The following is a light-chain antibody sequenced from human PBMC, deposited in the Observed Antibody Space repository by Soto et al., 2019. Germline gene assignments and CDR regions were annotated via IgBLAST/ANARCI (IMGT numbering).Light chain of an antibody. J-gene: IGKJ2*01. CDR3: QQYKTYTT. CDR2: DAS. V-gene: IGKV1-5*01. Sequence: DIQMTQSPSTLSASVGDRVTITCRASQSISTWLVWYQQKPGKAPKVLIYDASSLQSGVPSRFSGHGSGTDFTLTISSLQRDDSAIYYCQQYKTYTTFGQGTKLEIK. CDR1: QSISTW.